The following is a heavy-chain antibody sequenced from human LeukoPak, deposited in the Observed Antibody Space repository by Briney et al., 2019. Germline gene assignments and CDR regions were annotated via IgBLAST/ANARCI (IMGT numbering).Heavy chain of an antibody. CDR3: VRVSRIDYGANPEGDV. V-gene: IGHV4-4*07. D-gene: IGHD4/OR15-4a*01. Sequence: SETLSLTCTISGGSITNYYWNWIRQPAGKGLEWIGRKSVSGHTNYRSSLESRVTMSVDTSKNQFSLRLTSVTTADTAVYYCVRVSRIDYGANPEGDVWGKGITAIVSS. CDR2: KSVSGHT. CDR1: GGSITNYY. J-gene: IGHJ6*04.